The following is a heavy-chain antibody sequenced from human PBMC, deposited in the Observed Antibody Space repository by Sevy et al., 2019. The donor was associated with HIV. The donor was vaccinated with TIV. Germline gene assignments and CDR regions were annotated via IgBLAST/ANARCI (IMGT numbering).Heavy chain of an antibody. D-gene: IGHD3-16*02. J-gene: IGHJ6*02. CDR2: ISWDGGST. V-gene: IGHV3-43*01. CDR3: AKDWGPRRGSGELSHGMDV. Sequence: GGSLRLSCAASGFTFDDYTMHWVRQAPGKGLEWVSLISWDGGSTYYADSVKGRFTISRDNSKNSLYLQMNSLRTEDTALYYCAKDWGPRRGSGELSHGMDVWGQGTTVTVSS. CDR1: GFTFDDYT.